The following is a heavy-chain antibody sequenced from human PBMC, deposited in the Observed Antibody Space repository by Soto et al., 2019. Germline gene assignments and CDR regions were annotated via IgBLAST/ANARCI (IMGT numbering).Heavy chain of an antibody. D-gene: IGHD1-7*01. V-gene: IGHV4-4*02. CDR2: IYHSGST. CDR1: GGSISSSNW. J-gene: IGHJ5*02. Sequence: PAETLSLTCAVSGGSISSSNWWSWVRQPPGKGLEWIGEIYHSGSTNYNPSLKSRVTISVDKSKNQFSLKLSSVTAADTAVYYCARARYNRNYHWFDPWGQGTPVTVSS. CDR3: ARARYNRNYHWFDP.